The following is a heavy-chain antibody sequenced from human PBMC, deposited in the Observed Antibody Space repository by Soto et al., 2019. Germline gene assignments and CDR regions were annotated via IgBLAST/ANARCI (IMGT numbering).Heavy chain of an antibody. CDR2: MYHSGST. V-gene: IGHV4-30-2*01. CDR1: GGSISSGGYS. J-gene: IGHJ4*02. CDR3: ARIPDY. D-gene: IGHD2-2*01. Sequence: QLQLQESGSGLVKPSQTLSLTCAVSGGSISSGGYSWSWIRQPPGKGLEWIGYMYHSGSTYYNPSLKSRLTIAIDRSKNQFSLKLSSVTTADTAVSYCARIPDYWGQGILVTVSS.